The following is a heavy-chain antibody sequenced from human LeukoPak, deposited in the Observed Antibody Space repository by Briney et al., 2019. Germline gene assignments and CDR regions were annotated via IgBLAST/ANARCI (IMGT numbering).Heavy chain of an antibody. D-gene: IGHD3-22*01. Sequence: PGGSLRLSCEAYAFIFSSHEMNWVRQSPGKGREWVSYISGDGTTIYYEDSVKGRFTISRDNAKKSLSLQMNSLRVEDTAVYYCVRRESSGFYYFFDHWGQGVLVTVSS. CDR2: ISGDGTTI. J-gene: IGHJ4*02. V-gene: IGHV3-48*03. CDR1: AFIFSSHE. CDR3: VRRESSGFYYFFDH.